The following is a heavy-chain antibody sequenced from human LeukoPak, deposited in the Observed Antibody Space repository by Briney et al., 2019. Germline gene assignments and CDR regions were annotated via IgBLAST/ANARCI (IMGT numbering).Heavy chain of an antibody. V-gene: IGHV3-66*04. CDR2: IYSGGST. CDR1: GFTVSSNY. J-gene: IGHJ4*02. CDR3: ARLTNRAIDY. Sequence: GGSLRLSCAASGFTVSSNYMIWVRQAPGKGLEWVSIIYSGGSTYYADSVKGRFTISRDNSKNTLYLQMNSLRAEDTAVYYCARLTNRAIDYWGQGTLVTVSS. D-gene: IGHD7-27*01.